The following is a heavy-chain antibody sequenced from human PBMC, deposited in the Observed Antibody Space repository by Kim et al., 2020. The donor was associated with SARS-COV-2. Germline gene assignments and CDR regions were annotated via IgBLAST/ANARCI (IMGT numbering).Heavy chain of an antibody. CDR3: AKDRGLGYCSSTSCLVGATFDY. Sequence: GGSLRLSCAASGFTFSSYAMSWVRQAPGKGLEWVSAISGSGGSTYYADSVKGRFTISRDNSKNTLYLQMNSLRAEDTAVYYCAKDRGLGYCSSTSCLVGATFDYWGQGTLVTVSS. CDR1: GFTFSSYA. CDR2: ISGSGGST. V-gene: IGHV3-23*01. J-gene: IGHJ4*02. D-gene: IGHD2-2*01.